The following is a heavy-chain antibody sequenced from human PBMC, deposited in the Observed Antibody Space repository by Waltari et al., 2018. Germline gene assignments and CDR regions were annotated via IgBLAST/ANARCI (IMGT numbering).Heavy chain of an antibody. Sequence: QVQLQESGPGLVKPSEALSLTCHVSGDSINSGSYFWSWIRQPAGEVVKFIGRIYKYGNTIYNPSLTGRVTITMDMSRNQFSLRLKSVTAADTAVYYCTRDPAGGIDVWGQGTLVTVSS. CDR1: GDSINSGSYF. D-gene: IGHD3-16*01. V-gene: IGHV4-61*02. CDR3: TRDPAGGIDV. CDR2: IYKYGNT. J-gene: IGHJ4*02.